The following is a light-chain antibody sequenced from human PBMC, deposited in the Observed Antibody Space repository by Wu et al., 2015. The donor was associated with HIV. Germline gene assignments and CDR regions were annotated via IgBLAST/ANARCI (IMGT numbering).Light chain of an antibody. CDR3: QQYDKWPWT. J-gene: IGKJ1*01. CDR1: QSVSSY. V-gene: IGKV3-15*01. CDR2: GTW. Sequence: EIVLTQSPATLSLSPGERATLSCRASQSVSSYLAWYQQKPGQAPRLLMFGTWTRATGIPARFSGSGSGTEYTLTITSLQSEDFAVYYCQQYDKWPWTFGQGTKVEIK.